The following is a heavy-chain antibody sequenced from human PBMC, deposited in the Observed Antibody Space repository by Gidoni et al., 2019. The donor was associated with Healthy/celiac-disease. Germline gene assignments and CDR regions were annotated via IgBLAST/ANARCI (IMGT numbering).Heavy chain of an antibody. CDR1: GFTFSSYG. J-gene: IGHJ3*02. CDR3: ARVYGGNSRDAFDI. Sequence: QVQLVESGGGVVQPGRSLRLSCAASGFTFSSYGMHWVRQAPGKGLEWVAVIWYDGSNKYYADSVKGRFTISRDNSKNTLYLQMNSLRAEDTAVYYCARVYGGNSRDAFDIWGQGTMVTVSS. CDR2: IWYDGSNK. D-gene: IGHD4-17*01. V-gene: IGHV3-33*01.